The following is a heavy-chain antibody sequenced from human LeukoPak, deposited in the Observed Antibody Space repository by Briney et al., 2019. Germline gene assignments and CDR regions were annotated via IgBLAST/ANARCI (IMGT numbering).Heavy chain of an antibody. CDR3: ARALNYYDSSGYYLDY. CDR2: IYYSGST. Sequence: SETLSLTCTVSGGSISSYYWSWIRQPPGKGLEWIGYIYYSGSTYYNPSLKSRVTISVDTSKNQFSLKLSSVTAADTAVYYCARALNYYDSSGYYLDYWGQGTLVTVSS. V-gene: IGHV4-59*12. CDR1: GGSISSYY. J-gene: IGHJ4*02. D-gene: IGHD3-22*01.